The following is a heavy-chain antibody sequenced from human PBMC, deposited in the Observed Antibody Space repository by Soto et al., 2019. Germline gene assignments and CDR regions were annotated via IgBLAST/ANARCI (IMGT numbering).Heavy chain of an antibody. CDR2: INSDGSST. D-gene: IGHD1-26*01. CDR1: GVTFSSYG. Sequence: GGSLRLSCAASGVTFSSYGMHWVRQAPGKGLVWVSRINSDGSSTSYADSVKGRFTISRDNAKNTLYLQMNSLRAEDTAVYYCARWDDDYYYYGMDVWGQGTTVTVSS. CDR3: ARWDDDYYYYGMDV. J-gene: IGHJ6*02. V-gene: IGHV3-74*01.